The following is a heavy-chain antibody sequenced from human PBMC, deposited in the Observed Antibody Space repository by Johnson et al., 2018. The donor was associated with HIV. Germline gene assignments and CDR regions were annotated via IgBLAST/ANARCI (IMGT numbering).Heavy chain of an antibody. D-gene: IGHD3-22*01. V-gene: IGHV3-53*01. CDR2: IYSGGST. Sequence: VQLVESGGGLIQPGGSLRLSCAASGFTVSSNYMSWVRQAPGQGLEWVSVIYSGGSTYYADSVKGRFTISRDNSNKTLYLQMNSLRAEDTAVYYCARGLGLLLRLGAFDIWGQGTMVTVSS. CDR1: GFTVSSNY. J-gene: IGHJ3*02. CDR3: ARGLGLLLRLGAFDI.